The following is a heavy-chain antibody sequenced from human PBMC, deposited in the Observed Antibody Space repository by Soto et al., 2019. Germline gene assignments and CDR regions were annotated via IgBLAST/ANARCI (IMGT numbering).Heavy chain of an antibody. CDR1: GFTFSSYS. CDR2: ISSSSSTI. J-gene: IGHJ5*02. CDR3: ARVMVRGVISRWFDP. D-gene: IGHD3-10*01. Sequence: EVQLVESGGGLVQPGGSLRLSCAASGFTFSSYSMNWVRQAPGKGLEWVSYISSSSSTIYYADSVKGRFTISRDNAKNSLYLQMTSLRAEDTAVYYCARVMVRGVISRWFDPWGQGTLVTVSS. V-gene: IGHV3-48*01.